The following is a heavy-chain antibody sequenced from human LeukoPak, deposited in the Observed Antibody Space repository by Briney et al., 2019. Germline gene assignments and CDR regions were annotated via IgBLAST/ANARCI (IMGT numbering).Heavy chain of an antibody. CDR1: GFTFSTYA. CDR3: AKGNSWVDN. J-gene: IGHJ5*02. Sequence: PGGSLRLSCAASGFTFSTYAMSWVRQAPGKGLEWVSAIMSSGGSTFYADSVRGRSTISRDNSNYTLYLQMNSLRAEDTAIYYCAKGNSWVDNWGQGTLVTVSS. V-gene: IGHV3-23*01. CDR2: IMSSGGST. D-gene: IGHD5-24*01.